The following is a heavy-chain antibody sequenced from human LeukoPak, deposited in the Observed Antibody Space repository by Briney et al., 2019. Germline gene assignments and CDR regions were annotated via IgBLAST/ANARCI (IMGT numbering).Heavy chain of an antibody. D-gene: IGHD2-2*01. Sequence: ASVKVSRKASGYTFTSYDINWVRQATGQGLEWMGWMNPNSGNTGYAQKFQGRVTMTRNTSISTAYMELSSLRSEDTAVYYCARGDITGYQLLYYYYYGMDVWGQGTTVTVSS. V-gene: IGHV1-8*01. J-gene: IGHJ6*02. CDR3: ARGDITGYQLLYYYYYGMDV. CDR2: MNPNSGNT. CDR1: GYTFTSYD.